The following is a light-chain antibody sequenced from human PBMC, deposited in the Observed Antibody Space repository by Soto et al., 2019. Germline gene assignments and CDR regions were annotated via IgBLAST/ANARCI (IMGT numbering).Light chain of an antibody. CDR2: KAS. V-gene: IGKV1-5*03. J-gene: IGKJ3*01. CDR1: QRITNW. CDR3: QQYHSYPFT. Sequence: DIQMTQSPSTLSASVGDRLSITCQASQRITNWLAWYQQRPGKAPKLLIYKASSLQSEVPSRFSGSASGPEFTLTISSLQPDDFATYYCQQYHSYPFTFGPGTKLDIK.